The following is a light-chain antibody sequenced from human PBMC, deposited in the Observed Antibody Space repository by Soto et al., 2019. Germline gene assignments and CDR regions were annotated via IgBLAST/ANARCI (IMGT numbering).Light chain of an antibody. CDR3: QSYDSSLSAYV. V-gene: IGLV2-14*01. CDR2: AVT. CDR1: SSDVGGYDY. Sequence: QSALTQPASVSGSPGQSITISCTGTSSDVGGYDYVSWYQQHPGKAPTLVIYAVTNRPSGVSHRFSGSKSGNAASLTISGLQAEDEADYYCQSYDSSLSAYVFGTGTKVTVL. J-gene: IGLJ1*01.